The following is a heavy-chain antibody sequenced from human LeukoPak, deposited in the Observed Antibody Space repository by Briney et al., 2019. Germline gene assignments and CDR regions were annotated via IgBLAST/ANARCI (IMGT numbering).Heavy chain of an antibody. Sequence: PPGGSLRLSCAASGFTFDDYGMSWVRQAPGKGLEWVSGINWNGGSTGYADSVKGRFTISRDNAKNSLYLQMNSLRAEDTALYHCARSSYYYGSGSYSRYFDLWGRGTLVTVSS. J-gene: IGHJ2*01. CDR1: GFTFDDYG. V-gene: IGHV3-20*01. CDR2: INWNGGST. CDR3: ARSSYYYGSGSYSRYFDL. D-gene: IGHD3-10*01.